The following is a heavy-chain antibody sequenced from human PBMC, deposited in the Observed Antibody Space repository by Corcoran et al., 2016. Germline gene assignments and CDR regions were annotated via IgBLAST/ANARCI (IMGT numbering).Heavy chain of an antibody. CDR1: GYTFTSYY. CDR2: INPSGGST. J-gene: IGHJ3*02. V-gene: IGHV1-46*01. Sequence: QVQLVQSGAEVKKPGASVKVSCKASGYTFTSYYMHWVRQAPGQGLEWMGIINPSGGSTSYAQKFQGRVTMTRDTSTSTVYMELSSLRSEDTAVYYGARSEWIQLWSDDAFDIWGQGTMVTVSS. D-gene: IGHD5-18*01. CDR3: ARSEWIQLWSDDAFDI.